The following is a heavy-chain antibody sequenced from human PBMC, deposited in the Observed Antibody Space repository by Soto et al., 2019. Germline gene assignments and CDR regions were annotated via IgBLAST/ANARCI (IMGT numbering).Heavy chain of an antibody. J-gene: IGHJ6*03. V-gene: IGHV4-59*08. D-gene: IGHD6-13*01. CDR2: FYYSGST. Sequence: PSETLSLTCTVSGDSISSFSWSWIRLPPGQGLEWIGCFYYSGSTNYNPSLKSRVTMSVDTSKNQFSLKLSSVTAADTAVYYCARGRGRAAGYYYYMDVWGKGTTVTVSS. CDR3: ARGRGRAAGYYYYMDV. CDR1: GDSISSFS.